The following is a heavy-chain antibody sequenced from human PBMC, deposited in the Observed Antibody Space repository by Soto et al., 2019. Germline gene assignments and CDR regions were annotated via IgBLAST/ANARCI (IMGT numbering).Heavy chain of an antibody. CDR1: DGYIGSYY. D-gene: IGHD3-10*01. Sequence: PLTNSVSDGYIGSYYWRWIRKQPGKGLEWIGYIYYSGSTNYNPSLKSRVTILVDTSKNQFSLKLSSVTAADTAVYYCACVGGYYGSGSLASGFDPWAQGTLVT. V-gene: IGHV4-59*01. J-gene: IGHJ5*01. CDR2: IYYSGST. CDR3: ACVGGYYGSGSLASGFDP.